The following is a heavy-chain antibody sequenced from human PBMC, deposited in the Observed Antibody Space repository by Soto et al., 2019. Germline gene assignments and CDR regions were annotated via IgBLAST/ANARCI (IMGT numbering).Heavy chain of an antibody. J-gene: IGHJ4*02. CDR1: GFTVSSNN. Sequence: EVQLVESGGGLVQPGGSLRLSCAATGFTVSSNNMSWVCQAPGKGLEWDSVIYSGGSAYYADSVKGRFTISRANSKNTVYLQMNSLRAEDTAVYYCARHGYSYGGGYFDYWGQGTLATGSS. V-gene: IGHV3-66*04. CDR2: IYSGGSA. CDR3: ARHGYSYGGGYFDY. D-gene: IGHD5-18*01.